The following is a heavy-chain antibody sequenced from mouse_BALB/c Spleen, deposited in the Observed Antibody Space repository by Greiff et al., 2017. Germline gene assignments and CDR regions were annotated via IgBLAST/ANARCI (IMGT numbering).Heavy chain of an antibody. CDR3: ARQLSDSYAMDY. Sequence: QVQLQQSGAELVRPGVSVKISCKGSGYTFTDYAMHWVKQSHAKSLEWIGVISTYYGDASYNQKFKGKATMTVDKSSSTAYMELARLTSEDSAIYYCARQLSDSYAMDYWGQGTSVTVSS. J-gene: IGHJ4*01. V-gene: IGHV1S137*01. CDR1: GYTFTDYA. D-gene: IGHD6-2*01. CDR2: ISTYYGDA.